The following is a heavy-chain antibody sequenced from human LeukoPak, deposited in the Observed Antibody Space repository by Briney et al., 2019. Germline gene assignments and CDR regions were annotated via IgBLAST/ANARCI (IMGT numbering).Heavy chain of an antibody. Sequence: AAVKVSCKTSGHMFTTYGITWVRQAPGQGLQWMGWISAHSGNTKYAEKFQGRVTLTTDTSTSTGYLELGSLTSDDTAVYYCARDLSSGGWTLEFDYWGQGTQVTVAS. CDR3: ARDLSSGGWTLEFDY. CDR1: GHMFTTYG. J-gene: IGHJ4*02. CDR2: ISAHSGNT. V-gene: IGHV1-18*04. D-gene: IGHD6-25*01.